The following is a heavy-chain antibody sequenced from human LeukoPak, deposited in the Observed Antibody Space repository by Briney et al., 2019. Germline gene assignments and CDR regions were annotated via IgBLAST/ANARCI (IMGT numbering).Heavy chain of an antibody. J-gene: IGHJ4*02. CDR2: INWNGGST. V-gene: IGHV3-20*04. CDR1: GLTLDECG. CDR3: ARDLEYCSGGSCYSNFDY. Sequence: GGSLRLSCAASGLTLDECGMSWVRQAPGKGLEWVSGINWNGGSTGYADSVKGRFTISRDNAKNSLYLQMNSLRAEDTALYYCARDLEYCSGGSCYSNFDYWGQGTLVTVSS. D-gene: IGHD2-15*01.